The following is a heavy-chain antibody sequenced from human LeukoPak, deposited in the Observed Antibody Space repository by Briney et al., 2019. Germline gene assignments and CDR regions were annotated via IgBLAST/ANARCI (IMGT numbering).Heavy chain of an antibody. V-gene: IGHV3-23*01. J-gene: IGHJ4*02. CDR2: ISGSGGST. Sequence: GGSLRLSCAASGFTFSSYDMTWVRQAPGRGLEWVSSISGSGGSTYYGDSVKGRFTISRDNSKNTVDLQMNSLRAEDTAIYYCAKDNQYSGYDGRDYWGQGTLVIVSS. CDR1: GFTFSSYD. D-gene: IGHD5-12*01. CDR3: AKDNQYSGYDGRDY.